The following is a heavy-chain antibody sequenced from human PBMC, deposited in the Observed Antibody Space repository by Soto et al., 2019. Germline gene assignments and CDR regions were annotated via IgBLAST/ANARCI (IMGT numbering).Heavy chain of an antibody. D-gene: IGHD3-22*01. CDR2: IKPDGSQK. J-gene: IGHJ3*02. CDR1: GFTFSSYW. CDR3: ARGDYDDSSGPFSDAFDI. Sequence: QLVESGGDLVQPGGSLRLSCAASGFTFSSYWMSWVRQAPGKGLEWVANIKPDGSQKWYVDSVKGRFTISRDNAKKSLSLQMNNLRDEGTAVEYCARGDYDDSSGPFSDAFDIWGQGTMVTVSS. V-gene: IGHV3-7*04.